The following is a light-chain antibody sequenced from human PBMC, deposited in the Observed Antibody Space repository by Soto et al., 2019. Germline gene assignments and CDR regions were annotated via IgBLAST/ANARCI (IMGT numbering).Light chain of an antibody. J-gene: IGLJ1*01. CDR2: DVS. Sequence: QSVLTQPPSASGSPGQSVTISCTGTSSDVGRYNYVSWYQHHPGKAPKLIIYDVSQRPSGVPVRFSGSKSGNTASLTVSGLQAEDEADYYCNSYADSNTYVFGTGTKLTVL. V-gene: IGLV2-8*01. CDR1: SSDVGRYNY. CDR3: NSYADSNTYV.